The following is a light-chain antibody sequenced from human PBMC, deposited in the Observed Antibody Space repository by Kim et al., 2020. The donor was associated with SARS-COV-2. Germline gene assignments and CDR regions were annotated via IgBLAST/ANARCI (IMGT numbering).Light chain of an antibody. Sequence: LSPGERATLSCRASQNIGIYFAWYQQKPGQAPRLLIYHASNRATGIPARFSGSGSGTDFTLTISSLEPEDFAVYYCQQRSNWPITFGQGTRLEIK. J-gene: IGKJ5*01. CDR2: HAS. V-gene: IGKV3-11*01. CDR3: QQRSNWPIT. CDR1: QNIGIY.